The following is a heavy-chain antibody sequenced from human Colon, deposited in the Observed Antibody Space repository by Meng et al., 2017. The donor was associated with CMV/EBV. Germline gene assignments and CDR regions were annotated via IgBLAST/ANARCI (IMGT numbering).Heavy chain of an antibody. Sequence: GGSLRLSCTASGFNFSTYSMAWVRQAPGKGLEWVSYISSSSGTIYYADSVKGRFTISRDNAKNSLYLQMNSLRAEDTAVYYCARGAGYYEFWSGFDNWFDPWGQGTLVTVSS. CDR3: ARGAGYYEFWSGFDNWFDP. J-gene: IGHJ5*02. V-gene: IGHV3-48*04. D-gene: IGHD3-3*01. CDR1: GFNFSTYS. CDR2: ISSSSGTI.